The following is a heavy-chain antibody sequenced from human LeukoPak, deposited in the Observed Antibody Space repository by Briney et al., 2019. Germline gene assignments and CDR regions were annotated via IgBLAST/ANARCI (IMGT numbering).Heavy chain of an antibody. CDR1: GGSISSYY. J-gene: IGHJ4*02. V-gene: IGHV4-4*07. CDR3: ARSSKVGAAPLNQYFDY. Sequence: SETLSLTCTVSGGSISSYYWSWIRQPAGKGLEWIGRIYTSGSTNYNPSLKSRVTMSVDTSKNQFSLKLSSVTAADTAVYYCARSSKVGAAPLNQYFDYWGQGTLVTVSS. CDR2: IYTSGST. D-gene: IGHD1-26*01.